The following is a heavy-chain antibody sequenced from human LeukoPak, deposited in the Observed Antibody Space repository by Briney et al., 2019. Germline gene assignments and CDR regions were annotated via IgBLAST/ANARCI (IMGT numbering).Heavy chain of an antibody. CDR2: IKQDGSEK. Sequence: GGSLRLSCAASGFTFSSYWMSWARQAPGKGLEWVANIKQDGSEKYYVDSVKGRFTISRDNAKNSLYLQMNSLRAEDTAVYYCARGSSWYEVDYYFDYWGQGTLVTVSS. J-gene: IGHJ4*02. CDR3: ARGSSWYEVDYYFDY. CDR1: GFTFSSYW. V-gene: IGHV3-7*01. D-gene: IGHD6-13*01.